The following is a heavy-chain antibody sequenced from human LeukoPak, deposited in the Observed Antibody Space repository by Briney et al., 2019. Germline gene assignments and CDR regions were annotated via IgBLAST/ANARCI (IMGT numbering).Heavy chain of an antibody. Sequence: PGESLKISCKASGYSFTSYWIGWVRQMPGKGLEWMGIIYPGDSDTRYSPSFQGQVTISADKSISTAYLQWSSLKASDTAMYYCARIPYYYDSSGYYYRSMIYAFDIWGQGTMVTVSS. V-gene: IGHV5-51*01. CDR1: GYSFTSYW. J-gene: IGHJ3*02. D-gene: IGHD3-22*01. CDR3: ARIPYYYDSSGYYYRSMIYAFDI. CDR2: IYPGDSDT.